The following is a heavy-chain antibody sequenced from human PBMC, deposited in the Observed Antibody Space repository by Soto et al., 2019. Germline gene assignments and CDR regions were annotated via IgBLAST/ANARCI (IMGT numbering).Heavy chain of an antibody. D-gene: IGHD3-10*01. CDR3: ARNPYGSGGHWSDP. CDR2: IWYDGSNS. CDR1: GFIFSSYG. J-gene: IGHJ5*02. Sequence: QVQLVESGGGVVQPGTSLTLSCAASGFIFSSYGMHWVRQAPGKGLEWVAIIWYDGSNSNYADSVKGRFTISRDNSTNTFYLEMSSLRAAVTAVYYSARNPYGSGGHWSDPCGQGTLVTVSS. V-gene: IGHV3-33*01.